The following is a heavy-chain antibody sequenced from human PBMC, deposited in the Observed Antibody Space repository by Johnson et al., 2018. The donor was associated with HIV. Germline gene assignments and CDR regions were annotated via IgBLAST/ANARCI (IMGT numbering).Heavy chain of an antibody. V-gene: IGHV3-11*04. J-gene: IGHJ3*02. CDR3: ANSGLRTYYYDTGVHDVFDI. CDR1: GFVFSDSH. CDR2: ISSGGST. Sequence: QVQLVESGGDLVKPGGSLRLSCVASGFVFSDSHMSWIRQAPGKGLEWISYISSGGSTYYADSVKGRFTISRDHSKNTLYLQMNSLRAEDTAVYYCANSGLRTYYYDTGVHDVFDIWGQGTMVTVSS. D-gene: IGHD3-22*01.